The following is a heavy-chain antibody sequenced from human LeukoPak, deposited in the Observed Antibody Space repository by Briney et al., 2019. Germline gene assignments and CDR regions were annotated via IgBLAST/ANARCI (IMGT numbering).Heavy chain of an antibody. Sequence: SETLFLTCAVYGWSFSGYYWSWIRETPGKGLEWIGEINHSGSINYDPPLKSRVTISVDTSKHQFSLKLRSVPAADTAVYYCASLSVLEDYWGQGTLVSVPS. CDR1: GWSFSGYY. V-gene: IGHV4-34*01. D-gene: IGHD4/OR15-4a*01. J-gene: IGHJ4*02. CDR3: ASLSVLEDY. CDR2: INHSGSI.